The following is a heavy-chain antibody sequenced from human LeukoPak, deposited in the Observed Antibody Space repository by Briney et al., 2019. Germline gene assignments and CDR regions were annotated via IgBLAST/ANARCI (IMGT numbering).Heavy chain of an antibody. CDR2: IWYDGSNK. J-gene: IGHJ6*02. CDR1: GFTFSGYG. Sequence: GGSLRLSCAAFGFTFSGYGMHWVRQVPGKGLEWVAVIWYDGSNKYHADSVKGRFTISRDNSKNTLHLQMNSLRAEDTAVYYCARDFDYYDSSGYDAPLDVWGQGTTVTVSS. CDR3: ARDFDYYDSSGYDAPLDV. V-gene: IGHV3-33*08. D-gene: IGHD3-22*01.